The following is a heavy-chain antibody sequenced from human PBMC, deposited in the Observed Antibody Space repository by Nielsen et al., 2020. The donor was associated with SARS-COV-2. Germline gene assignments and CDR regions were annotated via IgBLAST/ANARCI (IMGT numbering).Heavy chain of an antibody. D-gene: IGHD6-19*01. V-gene: IGHV1-3*01. CDR1: GYTFTSYA. CDR3: ARVGWEWLVYFDY. Sequence: ASVKVSCKASGYTFTSYAMHWVRQAPGQRLEWMGWINAGNGNTKYSQKFQGRVTITRDTSASTAYMELSSLRSEDTAVYYCARVGWEWLVYFDYWGQGTLVTVPS. J-gene: IGHJ4*02. CDR2: INAGNGNT.